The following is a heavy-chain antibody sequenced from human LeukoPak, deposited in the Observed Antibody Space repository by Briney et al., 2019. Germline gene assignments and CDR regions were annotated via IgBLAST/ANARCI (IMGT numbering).Heavy chain of an antibody. CDR2: ISTSGGHT. CDR1: GFTFGSYA. D-gene: IGHD1-14*01. CDR3: AKDLAAGSGGDAFDI. J-gene: IGHJ3*02. V-gene: IGHV3-23*01. Sequence: GGSLRLSCAASGFTFGSYAMNWVRQVPGKGLEWVSTISTSGGHTYYADSVRGRFTISRDNSKNTLVLQMNSLRAEDTAVYYCAKDLAAGSGGDAFDIWGQGTMVTVSS.